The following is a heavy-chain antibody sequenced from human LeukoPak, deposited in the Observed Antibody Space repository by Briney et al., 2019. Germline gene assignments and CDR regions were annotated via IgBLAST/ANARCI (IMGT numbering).Heavy chain of an antibody. CDR3: ALITVTTGVES. V-gene: IGHV4-38-2*02. CDR2: ALHGGNT. J-gene: IGHJ4*02. D-gene: IGHD4-17*01. CDR1: GYSISSGYY. Sequence: SETLSLTCSVSGYSISSGYYWGWIRQPPGKELEWIGNALHGGNTFYNPSLKSRVAISLDTSRNQLSMRLSSVTAADTAVYYYALITVTTGVESWGQGTLVTVSS.